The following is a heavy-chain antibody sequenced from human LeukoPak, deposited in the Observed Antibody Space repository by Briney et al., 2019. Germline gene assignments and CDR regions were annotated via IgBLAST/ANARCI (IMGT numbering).Heavy chain of an antibody. CDR3: ARSTRTDDAFDI. Sequence: QAGGSLRLSCAASGFTVSSNYMSWVRQAPGKGLERVSVIYSGGSTYYADSVKGRFTISRDNSKNTLYLQMNSLRAEDTAVYYCARSTRTDDAFDIWGQGTMVTVSS. CDR2: IYSGGST. V-gene: IGHV3-66*01. J-gene: IGHJ3*02. CDR1: GFTVSSNY.